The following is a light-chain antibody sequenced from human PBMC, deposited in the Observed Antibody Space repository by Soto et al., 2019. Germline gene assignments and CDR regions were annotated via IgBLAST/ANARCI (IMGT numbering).Light chain of an antibody. CDR3: QQHGSGPWT. J-gene: IGKJ1*01. CDR1: QSVSGSS. CDR2: DAS. V-gene: IGKV3-20*01. Sequence: EIVLTQSPGTLSLSPGERATPSCRASQSVSGSSLAWYQQRLGQAPRLLIYDASSRATGIPDRFSGSGSGTDFTLTISRLEPEDFAVYYCQQHGSGPWTFGQGTKVEVK.